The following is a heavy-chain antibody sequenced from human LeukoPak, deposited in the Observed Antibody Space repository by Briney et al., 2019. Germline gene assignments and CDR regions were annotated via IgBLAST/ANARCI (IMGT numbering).Heavy chain of an antibody. V-gene: IGHV1-46*01. Sequence: ASVKVSCKASGYTFTDYYIHWVRQAPGQGLEWMGIINPSGGSTSYAQKFQGRVTMTRDMSTSTVYMELSSLRSEDTAVYYCARDSTQYSSGFPHGLKYYYYYMDVWGKGTTVTVSS. CDR1: GYTFTDYY. D-gene: IGHD6-19*01. J-gene: IGHJ6*03. CDR3: ARDSTQYSSGFPHGLKYYYYYMDV. CDR2: INPSGGST.